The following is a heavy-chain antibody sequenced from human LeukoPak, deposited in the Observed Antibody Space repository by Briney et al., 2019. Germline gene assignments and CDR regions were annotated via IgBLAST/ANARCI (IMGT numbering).Heavy chain of an antibody. CDR3: AREGITMVRGAETGAFDI. CDR2: ISYDGSNK. V-gene: IGHV3-30*03. Sequence: PGGSLRLSCAASGFAFSTYGMHWVRQAPGKGLEWVAVISYDGSNKYYADSVKGRFTISRDNSKNTLYLQMNSLRAEDAAVYYCAREGITMVRGAETGAFDIWGQGTMVTVSS. D-gene: IGHD3-10*01. J-gene: IGHJ3*02. CDR1: GFAFSTYG.